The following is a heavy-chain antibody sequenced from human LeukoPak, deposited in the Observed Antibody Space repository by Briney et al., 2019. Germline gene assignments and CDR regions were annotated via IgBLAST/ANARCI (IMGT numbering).Heavy chain of an antibody. V-gene: IGHV3-74*01. D-gene: IGHD5-12*01. J-gene: IGHJ4*02. CDR1: GFTFSNYW. Sequence: GGSLRISCAASGFTFSNYWMHWVRQTPGKGLVWVANIETDGTTIHYADSVKGRFTISRDNAENTVYLQMNSLRAEDTGVYHCAREYNGGLDYWGQGTLVTVSS. CDR3: AREYNGGLDY. CDR2: IETDGTTI.